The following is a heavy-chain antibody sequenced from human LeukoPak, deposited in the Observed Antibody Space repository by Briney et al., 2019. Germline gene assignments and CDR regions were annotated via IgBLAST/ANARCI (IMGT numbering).Heavy chain of an antibody. D-gene: IGHD3-10*01. CDR1: GGTFSSYA. V-gene: IGHV1-69*13. J-gene: IGHJ4*02. CDR2: IIPIFGTA. CDR3: ALQTRTYGSGSYWSY. Sequence: ASVKVSCKASGGTFSSYAISWVRQAPGQGLEWMGGIIPIFGTANYAQKFQGRVTITADESTSTAYMELSSLRSEDTAVYYCALQTRTYGSGSYWSYWGQGTLVTVSS.